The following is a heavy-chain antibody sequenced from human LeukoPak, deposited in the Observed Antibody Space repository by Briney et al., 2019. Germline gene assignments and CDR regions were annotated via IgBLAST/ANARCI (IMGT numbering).Heavy chain of an antibody. CDR1: EFTFSSYW. CDR3: ARDCSGGSCYPYRNAFDI. J-gene: IGHJ3*02. Sequence: PGGSLRLSCAASEFTFSSYWMSWVRQAPGKGLEWVANIKQDGSEKYYVDSVKGRFTISRDNAKNSLYLQMNSLRAEDTAVYYCARDCSGGSCYPYRNAFDIWGQGTMVTVSS. D-gene: IGHD2-15*01. CDR2: IKQDGSEK. V-gene: IGHV3-7*01.